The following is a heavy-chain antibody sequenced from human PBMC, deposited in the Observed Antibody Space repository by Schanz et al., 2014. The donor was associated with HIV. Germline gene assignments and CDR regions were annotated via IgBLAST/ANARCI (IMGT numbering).Heavy chain of an antibody. CDR2: IKEDGSEK. J-gene: IGHJ6*02. CDR3: ARDGGEV. CDR1: GITFSGFTFSNYG. V-gene: IGHV3-7*01. D-gene: IGHD3-16*01. Sequence: EVQLVESGGGVVQPGGSLRLSCAVSGITFSGFTFSNYGLHWVRQAPGKGLEWVANIKEDGSEKYHADSVKGRFTISRDNAKNSLFLQMESLRAEDTAVYYCARDGGEVWGQGTTVTVSS.